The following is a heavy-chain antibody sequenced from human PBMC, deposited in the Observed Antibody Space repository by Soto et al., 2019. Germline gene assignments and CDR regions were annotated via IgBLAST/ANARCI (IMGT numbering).Heavy chain of an antibody. CDR3: ARVLYYDILTGPADY. V-gene: IGHV1-18*01. CDR2: ISAYNGNT. CDR1: GYTFPSYG. J-gene: IGHJ4*02. D-gene: IGHD3-9*01. Sequence: ASVKVSCKASGYTFPSYGISWVRQAPGQGLEWMGWISAYNGNTNYAQKLQGGVTMTTDTSTSTAYMELRSLRSDDTAVYYCARVLYYDILTGPADYWGQGTLVTVSS.